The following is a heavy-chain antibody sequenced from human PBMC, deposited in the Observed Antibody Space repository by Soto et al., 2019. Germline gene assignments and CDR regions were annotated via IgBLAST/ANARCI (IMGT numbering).Heavy chain of an antibody. V-gene: IGHV4-34*01. CDR1: GGSFSGYY. Sequence: QVQLQQWGAGLLKPSETLSLTCAVYGGSFSGYYWSWIRQPPGKGLEWIGEINHSGSTNYNPSLKSRVTISVDTSKNQFSLKLTSVTAADRAVYYCARGRRVKSLYYYYGMDVWGQGTTVTVSS. J-gene: IGHJ6*02. CDR3: ARGRRVKSLYYYYGMDV. CDR2: INHSGST.